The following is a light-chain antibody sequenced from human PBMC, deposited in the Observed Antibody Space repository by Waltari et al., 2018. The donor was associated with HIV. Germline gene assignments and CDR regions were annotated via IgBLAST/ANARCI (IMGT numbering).Light chain of an antibody. J-gene: IGKJ2*01. Sequence: DIQMTQSPSSLSASVGDRVTITCRASQSISSYLNWYQQKPGTAPKCLIYAASSLQSGVPSRFSGSGSGTDFTLTISSLQPEDFATYYCQQGYSTPPTFGQGTKLEIK. CDR3: QQGYSTPPT. CDR1: QSISSY. CDR2: AAS. V-gene: IGKV1-39*01.